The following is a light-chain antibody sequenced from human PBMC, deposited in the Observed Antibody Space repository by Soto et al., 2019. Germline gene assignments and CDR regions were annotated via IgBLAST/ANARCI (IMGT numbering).Light chain of an antibody. Sequence: DIQMTQFPSTLSASVGDRATITCRASQSISSWLAWYQQKPGKAPKLLIYDASSLESGVPSRFSGSGSGTEFTLTISSLQPDDFATYYCQQYNSYSQTFGQGTKVEI. CDR2: DAS. CDR3: QQYNSYSQT. V-gene: IGKV1-5*01. J-gene: IGKJ1*01. CDR1: QSISSW.